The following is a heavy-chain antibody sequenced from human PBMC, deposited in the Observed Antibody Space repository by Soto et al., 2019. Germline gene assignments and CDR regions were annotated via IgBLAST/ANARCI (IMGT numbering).Heavy chain of an antibody. CDR2: ISSSGTGV. J-gene: IGHJ4*02. CDR1: GFSLSDYY. V-gene: IGHV3-11*01. CDR3: ARVRGDSIGSYYFDH. D-gene: IGHD3-22*01. Sequence: KPGGSLRLSCAVSGFSLSDYYISWIRQAPGEGLEWVSYISSSGTGVHYADSVKGRFTISKDNANNSLYLQMNSLRAEDTAVYYCARVRGDSIGSYYFDHCGQLPLFT.